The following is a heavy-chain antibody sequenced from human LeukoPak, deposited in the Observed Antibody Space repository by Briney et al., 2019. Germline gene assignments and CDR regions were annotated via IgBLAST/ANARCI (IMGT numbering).Heavy chain of an antibody. J-gene: IGHJ4*02. Sequence: PGGSLRLSCAASGFTVSSNYMSWVRQAPGKGLEWVSVIYSGGSTYYADSVKGRFTISRDNSKHTLYLQMNSLRAEDTAVYYCARARYYDSSGYPYYFDYWGQGTLVTVSS. CDR1: GFTVSSNY. CDR2: IYSGGST. CDR3: ARARYYDSSGYPYYFDY. D-gene: IGHD3-22*01. V-gene: IGHV3-53*01.